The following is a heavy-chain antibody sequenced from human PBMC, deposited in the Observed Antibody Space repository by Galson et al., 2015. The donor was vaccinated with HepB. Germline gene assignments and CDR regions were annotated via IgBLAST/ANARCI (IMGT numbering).Heavy chain of an antibody. CDR3: AKDGTGGSPMGYFDY. J-gene: IGHJ4*02. Sequence: SLRLSCAASGFTFDDYAMHWVRQAPGKGLEWVSGISWNSGSIGYADSVKGRFTISRDNAKNSLYLQMNSLRAEDTALYYCAKDGTGGSPMGYFDYWGQGTLVTVSS. V-gene: IGHV3-9*01. CDR2: ISWNSGSI. CDR1: GFTFDDYA. D-gene: IGHD1-26*01.